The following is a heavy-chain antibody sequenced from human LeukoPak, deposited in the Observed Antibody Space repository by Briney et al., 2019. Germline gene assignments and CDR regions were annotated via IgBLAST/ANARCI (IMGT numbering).Heavy chain of an antibody. J-gene: IGHJ4*02. Sequence: GGSLRLSCAASGLIVNNNYMSWVRQAPGKGLEWVSITYRDGNTNYADSVKGRFTISRDNSKNTLSLQMTSLRAEDTAVYYCACSGPYSNGGVRTDYWGQGTLVTVSS. D-gene: IGHD6-19*01. CDR3: ACSGPYSNGGVRTDY. V-gene: IGHV3-66*01. CDR1: GLIVNNNY. CDR2: TYRDGNT.